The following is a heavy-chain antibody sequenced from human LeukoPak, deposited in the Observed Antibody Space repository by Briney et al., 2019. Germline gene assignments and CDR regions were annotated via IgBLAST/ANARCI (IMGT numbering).Heavy chain of an antibody. J-gene: IGHJ4*02. CDR3: AKGRGSTSIYES. V-gene: IGHV3-23*01. Sequence: GGSLRLSCAGSGFTLRSCGMSWVRQTPGKGPEGVSFISDSGSTYYADSVKGRFTMSRDTSKNTVYLQMNSLRDDDTAAYFCAKGRGSTSIYESWGQGTLVTVSS. CDR2: ISDSGST. D-gene: IGHD2-2*01. CDR1: GFTLRSCG.